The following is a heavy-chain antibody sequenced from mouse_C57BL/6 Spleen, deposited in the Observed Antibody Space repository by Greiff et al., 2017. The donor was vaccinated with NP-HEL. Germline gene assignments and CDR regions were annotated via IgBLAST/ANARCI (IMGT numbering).Heavy chain of an antibody. V-gene: IGHV5-16*01. J-gene: IGHJ4*01. CDR2: INYDGSST. Sequence: EVQLVESEGGLVQPGSSMKLSCTASGFTFSDYYMAWVRQVPEKGLEWVANINYDGSSTYYLDSLKIRFIISRDNAKNILYLQMSSLKSEDTATYYCARDLGRYYAMDYWGQGTSVTVSS. CDR3: ARDLGRYYAMDY. CDR1: GFTFSDYY. D-gene: IGHD4-1*01.